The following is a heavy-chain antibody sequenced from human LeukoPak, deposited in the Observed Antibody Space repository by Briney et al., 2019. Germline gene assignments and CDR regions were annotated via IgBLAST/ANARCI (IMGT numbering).Heavy chain of an antibody. CDR3: AVEGYCTNGVCPPP. V-gene: IGHV1-2*02. D-gene: IGHD2-8*01. CDR1: GYTFTGYY. CDR2: INPNSGGT. J-gene: IGHJ5*02. Sequence: ASVKVSCKASGYTFTGYYMHWVRQAPGQGLEWMGWINPNSGGTNYAQKFQGRVTMTRDTSTSTVYMELSSLRSEDTAVYYCAVEGYCTNGVCPPPWGQGTLVTVSS.